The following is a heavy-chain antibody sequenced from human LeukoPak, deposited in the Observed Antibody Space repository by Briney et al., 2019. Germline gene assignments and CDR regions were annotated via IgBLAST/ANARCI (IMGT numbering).Heavy chain of an antibody. Sequence: AGGSLRLSCAASGFTFSSYGMHWVRQAPGKGLEWVAVIWFDGTNEYYADSVKGRFTISRDNSKNTLYLQMNSLRAEDTAVYYCARGTSGGDYYESPIWGQGTLVIVSA. J-gene: IGHJ4*02. CDR2: IWFDGTNE. D-gene: IGHD3-22*01. V-gene: IGHV3-33*01. CDR3: ARGTSGGDYYESPI. CDR1: GFTFSSYG.